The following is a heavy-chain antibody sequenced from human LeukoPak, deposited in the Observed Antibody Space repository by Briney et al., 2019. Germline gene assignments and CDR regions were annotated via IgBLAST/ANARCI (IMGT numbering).Heavy chain of an antibody. J-gene: IGHJ4*02. V-gene: IGHV3-23*01. D-gene: IGHD3-22*01. CDR2: ISVSGGST. CDR1: GFTLSTYA. Sequence: GGSLRLSCAASGFTLSTYAMTWVRQAPGKGLEWVSGISVSGGSTYYAESVKGRFTISRDNSKNTLYLQMNSLRAEDTAVYYCAKGHSSGYYDFAYWGQGTLVTVSS. CDR3: AKGHSSGYYDFAY.